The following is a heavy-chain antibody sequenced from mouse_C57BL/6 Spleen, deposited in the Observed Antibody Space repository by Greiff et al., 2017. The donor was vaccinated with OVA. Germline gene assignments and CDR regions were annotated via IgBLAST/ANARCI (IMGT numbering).Heavy chain of an antibody. CDR2: IYPGSGST. Sequence: QVQLQQPGAELVKPGASVKMSCKASGYTFTSYWITWVKQRPGQGLEWIGDIYPGSGSTNYNEKFKSKATLTVDKSSSTAYMQLSSLTSEDSAVYYCARPNYGNYDYWGQGTTLTVSS. V-gene: IGHV1-55*01. CDR1: GYTFTSYW. J-gene: IGHJ2*01. CDR3: ARPNYGNYDY. D-gene: IGHD2-1*01.